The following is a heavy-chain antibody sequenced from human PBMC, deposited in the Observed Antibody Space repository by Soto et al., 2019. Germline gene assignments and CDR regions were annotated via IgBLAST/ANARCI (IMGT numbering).Heavy chain of an antibody. Sequence: SETLSLTCSVSGGSIVGHYWTWIRQSPGKGLEWIGYIFHSGSTNYNPSLKSRVTISVDTSKNQFSLKLSSVNAADTAVYYCARVGSSGWSPDYWGRGTLVTVSS. CDR2: IFHSGST. CDR3: ARVGSSGWSPDY. V-gene: IGHV4-59*11. CDR1: GGSIVGHY. J-gene: IGHJ4*02. D-gene: IGHD6-19*01.